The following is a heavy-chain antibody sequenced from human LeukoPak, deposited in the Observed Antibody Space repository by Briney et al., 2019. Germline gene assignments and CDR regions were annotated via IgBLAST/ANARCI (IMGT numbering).Heavy chain of an antibody. D-gene: IGHD1-26*01. CDR3: ATGNSGSYSFDY. CDR2: VDPEDGET. Sequence: XVSXYTFXDYYMHWVQQAPGKGLEWMGLVDPEDGETIYAEKFQGRVTITADTSTDTAYMELSSLRSEDTAVYYCATGNSGSYSFDYWGQGTLVTASS. J-gene: IGHJ4*02. CDR1: XYTFXDYY. V-gene: IGHV1-69-2*01.